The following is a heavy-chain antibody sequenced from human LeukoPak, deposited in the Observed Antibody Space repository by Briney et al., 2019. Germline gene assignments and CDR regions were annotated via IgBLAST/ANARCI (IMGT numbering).Heavy chain of an antibody. CDR2: ISDDGSNK. V-gene: IGHV3-30*04. CDR3: ARDRYGSGRPWFDP. Sequence: PGGSLRLSCAASGFTFRSYAMHWVREAPGTGLGWGAVISDDGSNKYYADSVKGRFTISRDNSKNTLYLQMNSLRAEDTVVYYCARDRYGSGRPWFDPWGQGTLVTVSS. J-gene: IGHJ5*02. D-gene: IGHD3-10*01. CDR1: GFTFRSYA.